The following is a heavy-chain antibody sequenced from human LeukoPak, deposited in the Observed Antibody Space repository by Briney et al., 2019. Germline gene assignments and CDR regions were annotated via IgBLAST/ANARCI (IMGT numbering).Heavy chain of an antibody. V-gene: IGHV3-21*01. D-gene: IGHD6-13*01. Sequence: PGRSLRLSCAASGFTFSSYSMNWVRQAPGKGLEWVSSISSSSSYIYYADSVKGRFTISRDNAKNSLYLQMNSLRAEDTAVYYCARVTGLAAAGDHFDYWGQGTLVTVSS. CDR3: ARVTGLAAAGDHFDY. CDR1: GFTFSSYS. CDR2: ISSSSSYI. J-gene: IGHJ4*02.